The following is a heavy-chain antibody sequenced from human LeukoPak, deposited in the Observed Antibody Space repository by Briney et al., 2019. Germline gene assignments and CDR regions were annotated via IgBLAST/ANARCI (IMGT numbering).Heavy chain of an antibody. D-gene: IGHD7-27*01. Sequence: ASVKVSCKASGYTFTSYYMHWVRQAPGQGLEWMGIINPSGGSTSYAQKFQGRVTMTRDTSTSTVYMELSSLGSEDTAVYYCARDWGTGDFDYWGQGTLVTVSS. CDR3: ARDWGTGDFDY. CDR1: GYTFTSYY. J-gene: IGHJ4*02. CDR2: INPSGGST. V-gene: IGHV1-46*01.